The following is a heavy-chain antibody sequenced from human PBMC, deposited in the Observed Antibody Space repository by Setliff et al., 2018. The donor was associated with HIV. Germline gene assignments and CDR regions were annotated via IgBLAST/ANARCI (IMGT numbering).Heavy chain of an antibody. V-gene: IGHV1-18*01. CDR1: GYNFNNHG. J-gene: IGHJ5*02. CDR2: IGYNGNT. D-gene: IGHD3-3*01. Sequence: ASVKVSCKASGYNFNNHGITWVRQAPGRGLEWVGWIGYNGNTNYAQKFRGRVTMTTDTSTNTAYMDLTSLKSDDTAVYYCARDPTAPSITIFGVVGATYWFDPWGPGTPVTVSS. CDR3: ARDPTAPSITIFGVVGATYWFDP.